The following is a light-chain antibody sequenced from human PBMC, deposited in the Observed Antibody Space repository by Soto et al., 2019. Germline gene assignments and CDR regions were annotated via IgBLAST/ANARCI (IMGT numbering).Light chain of an antibody. J-gene: IGKJ1*01. CDR1: QPALSSSNSKTY. V-gene: IGKV4-1*01. CDR3: QQYYNIPRT. Sequence: DILMTQYAASLSLSVREMATKCCKCRQPALSSSNSKTYLAWYQQKPGQPPKLLIYWASTRESRVPDRFSGSGSGTDFTLTISSLQAEDVAVYYCQQYYNIPRTLGQGTKVDIK. CDR2: WAS.